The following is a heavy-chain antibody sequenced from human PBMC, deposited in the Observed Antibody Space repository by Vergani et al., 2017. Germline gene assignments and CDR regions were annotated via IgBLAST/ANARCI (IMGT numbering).Heavy chain of an antibody. V-gene: IGHV3-30*18. Sequence: QVQLVESGGGVVQPGRSLRLSCAASGFTFSSYGMHWVRQAPGKGLEWVAVISYDGSNKYYADSVKGRFTISRDNSKNTLYLQMNSLRAEDTAVYYCAKDGSNAGLGYDSSGYYYPGDYWGQGTLVTVSS. CDR3: AKDGSNAGLGYDSSGYYYPGDY. D-gene: IGHD3-22*01. CDR2: ISYDGSNK. J-gene: IGHJ4*02. CDR1: GFTFSSYG.